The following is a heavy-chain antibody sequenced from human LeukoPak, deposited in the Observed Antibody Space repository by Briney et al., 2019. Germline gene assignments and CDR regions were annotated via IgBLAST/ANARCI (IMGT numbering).Heavy chain of an antibody. Sequence: GGSLRLSCAASGFTFSSYAMHWVRQAPGKGLEYVSAISSNGGSTYYVNSVKGRFTISRDNSKNTLYLQMGSLRAEDMAVYYCARDGGDFWSGYPSLYGMDVWGQGTTVTVSS. CDR3: ARDGGDFWSGYPSLYGMDV. CDR1: GFTFSSYA. D-gene: IGHD3-3*01. CDR2: ISSNGGST. V-gene: IGHV3-64*01. J-gene: IGHJ6*02.